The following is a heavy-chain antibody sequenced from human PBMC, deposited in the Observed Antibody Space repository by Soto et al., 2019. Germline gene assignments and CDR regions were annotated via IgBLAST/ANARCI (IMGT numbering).Heavy chain of an antibody. D-gene: IGHD3-10*01. J-gene: IGHJ4*02. CDR1: GFTFSTYA. V-gene: IGHV3-30*04. CDR3: ARSVRGVVNNGIDY. Sequence: GGSLRLSCVVSGFTFSTYAMYWVRQAPGKGLEWVALISFDGSSEYYADSVKGRFTISRDNSKDTLYLQMNSLRAEDTAVFYCARSVRGVVNNGIDYWGQGTLVTVSS. CDR2: ISFDGSSE.